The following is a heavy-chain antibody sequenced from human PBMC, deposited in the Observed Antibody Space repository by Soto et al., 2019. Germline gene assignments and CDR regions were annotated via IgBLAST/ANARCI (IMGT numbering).Heavy chain of an antibody. J-gene: IGHJ4*02. D-gene: IGHD3-10*01. CDR2: IRSKAYGGTT. Sequence: GSLRLSCTASGFTFGDYAMSWFRQAPGKGLEWVGFIRSKAYGGTTEYAASVKGRFTTSRDDSKSIAYLQMNSLKTEDTAVYYCTSPTPHYYGSGSYYNVFDYWGQGTLVTVSS. CDR1: GFTFGDYA. CDR3: TSPTPHYYGSGSYYNVFDY. V-gene: IGHV3-49*03.